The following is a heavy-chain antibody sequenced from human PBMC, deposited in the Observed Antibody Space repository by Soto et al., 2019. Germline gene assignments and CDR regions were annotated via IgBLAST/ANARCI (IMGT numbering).Heavy chain of an antibody. CDR3: ARDRGVYSGYDQITAHAFDI. CDR2: IYYSGST. D-gene: IGHD5-12*01. CDR1: CGNIINHY. V-gene: IGHV4-59*11. Sequence: LEILPHPWSVSCGNIINHYCRWIRQHPRKGPEWIGYIYYSGSTNYNPSLKSRVTISVDTSKNQFSLKLSSVTAADTAVYYCARDRGVYSGYDQITAHAFDIWGQGTMVTVSS. J-gene: IGHJ3*02.